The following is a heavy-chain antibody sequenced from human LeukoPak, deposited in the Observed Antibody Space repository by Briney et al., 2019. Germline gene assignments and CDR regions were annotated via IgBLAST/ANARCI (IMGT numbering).Heavy chain of an antibody. J-gene: IGHJ3*02. V-gene: IGHV3-20*04. CDR3: ARDYNSIAAAKGAFDI. CDR2: INWNGGST. D-gene: IGHD6-13*01. CDR1: GFTFSSYA. Sequence: GGSLRLSCAASGFTFSSYAMSWVRQAPGKGLEWVSGINWNGGSTGYADSVKGRFTISRDNAKNSLYLQMNSLRAEDTALYYCARDYNSIAAAKGAFDIWGQGTMVTVSS.